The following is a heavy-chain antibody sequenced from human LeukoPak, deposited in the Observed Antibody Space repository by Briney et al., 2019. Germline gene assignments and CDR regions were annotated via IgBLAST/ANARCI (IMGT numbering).Heavy chain of an antibody. D-gene: IGHD4-17*01. CDR2: ISGYGTDF. J-gene: IGHJ4*02. Sequence: GASVKVSCKVSGYTLTELSMHWVRQAPGQGLEWLGWISGYGTDFNYAQNFEDRFTMTTDTSTSTGHMELRGLRSDDTAVYYCARVRAKVTTHFDSWGQGTLVTVSS. V-gene: IGHV1-18*01. CDR1: GYTLTELS. CDR3: ARVRAKVTTHFDS.